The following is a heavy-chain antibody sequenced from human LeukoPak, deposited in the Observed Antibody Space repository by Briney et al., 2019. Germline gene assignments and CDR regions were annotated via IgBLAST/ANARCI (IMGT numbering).Heavy chain of an antibody. Sequence: GGSLRLSCAASGFTFSNAWMSWVRQAPGKGLEWVGRIKSKTDGGTTDYAAPVKGRFTISRDDSKNTLYLQMNSLKTEDTAVYYCTTLLWFGESPDYWGQGTLVTVSS. V-gene: IGHV3-15*01. CDR2: IKSKTDGGTT. CDR1: GFTFSNAW. CDR3: TTLLWFGESPDY. J-gene: IGHJ4*02. D-gene: IGHD3-10*01.